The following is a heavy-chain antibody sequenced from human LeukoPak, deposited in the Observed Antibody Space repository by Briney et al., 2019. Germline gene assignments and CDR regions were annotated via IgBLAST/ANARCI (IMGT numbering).Heavy chain of an antibody. V-gene: IGHV1-2*02. CDR2: INPNSGGT. CDR1: VYMFNGHF. Sequence: ASVKVSCKASVYMFNGHFMHWGLEAPGQGPEWMGWINPNSGGTNYAQKFQGRVIMTRDTSISTAYMELSRLGSDDTVVYYCARVSEYYYFDYWGQGTLVTVSS. J-gene: IGHJ4*02. CDR3: ARVSEYYYFDY. D-gene: IGHD2/OR15-2a*01.